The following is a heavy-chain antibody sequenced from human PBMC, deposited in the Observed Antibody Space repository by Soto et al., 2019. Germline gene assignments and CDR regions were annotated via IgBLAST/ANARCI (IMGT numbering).Heavy chain of an antibody. J-gene: IGHJ4*02. CDR1: GLTFRSYG. V-gene: IGHV3-30*03. Sequence: QVQLVESGGGVVQPGTSLRLSCAASGLTFRSYGMQWVRQAPGKGLEWVAVISDDGSNKYYADSVKGRFTISRDNSKNTLYLEMNSLRAEDTAVYYCARAGTTGTTATRMIGGHWGQGTLVTVSS. CDR3: ARAGTTGTTATRMIGGH. CDR2: ISDDGSNK. D-gene: IGHD1-1*01.